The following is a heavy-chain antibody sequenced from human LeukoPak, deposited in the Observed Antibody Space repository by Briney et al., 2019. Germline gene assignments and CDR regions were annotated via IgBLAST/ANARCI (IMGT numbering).Heavy chain of an antibody. Sequence: ASVKVSCKASGYTFTGYYMHWVRQAPGQGLEWMGWINPNSGGTNYAQKFQGRVTMTRDTSISTAYMELSRLRSDDTAVYYCAGVGCSSTSCYWARYYYYYYMDVWGKGTTVTVSS. D-gene: IGHD2-2*01. CDR2: INPNSGGT. CDR3: AGVGCSSTSCYWARYYYYYYMDV. J-gene: IGHJ6*03. V-gene: IGHV1-2*02. CDR1: GYTFTGYY.